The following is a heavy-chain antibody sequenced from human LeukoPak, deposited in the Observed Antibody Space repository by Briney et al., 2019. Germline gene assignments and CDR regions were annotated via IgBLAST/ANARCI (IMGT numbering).Heavy chain of an antibody. D-gene: IGHD6-19*01. CDR3: ARLRALYSSGIETNWFDP. V-gene: IGHV4-59*08. J-gene: IGHJ5*02. CDR2: IYDSGST. CDR1: GGSISSYY. Sequence: SETLSLTCTVSGGSISSYYWSWIRQPPGKGLEWIGYIYDSGSTNYNPSLKSRVTISVDTSKNQFSLKLSSVTAADTAVYYCARLRALYSSGIETNWFDPWGQGTLVTVSS.